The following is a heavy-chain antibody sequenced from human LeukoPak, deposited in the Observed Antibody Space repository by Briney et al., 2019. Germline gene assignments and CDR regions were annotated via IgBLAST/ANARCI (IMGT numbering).Heavy chain of an antibody. J-gene: IGHJ4*02. CDR2: INSDGSDV. CDR1: GFTFSGYW. CDR3: ARGYGGNGFDY. Sequence: SAGSLRLSCTASGFTFSGYWMHWVRQAPGKGLVWVSRINSDGSDVSYADSVKGRFTISRDNAKNTVYLQMNSLRAEDTAVYYCARGYGGNGFDYWGQGTLVTVSS. D-gene: IGHD4-23*01. V-gene: IGHV3-74*01.